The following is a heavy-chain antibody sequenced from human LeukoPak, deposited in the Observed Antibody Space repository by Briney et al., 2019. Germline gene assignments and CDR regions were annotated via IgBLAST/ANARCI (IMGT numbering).Heavy chain of an antibody. D-gene: IGHD2-8*01. J-gene: IGHJ3*02. CDR1: GFTFSSYA. V-gene: IGHV3-23*01. Sequence: GRSLRLSCAASGFTFSSYAMSWVRQAPGKGLEWVSAISGSGGSTYYADSVKGRFTISRDNSKNTLYLQMNSLRAEDTAVYYCAEDLIVLMVYDNLHDAFDIWGQGTMVTVSS. CDR2: ISGSGGST. CDR3: AEDLIVLMVYDNLHDAFDI.